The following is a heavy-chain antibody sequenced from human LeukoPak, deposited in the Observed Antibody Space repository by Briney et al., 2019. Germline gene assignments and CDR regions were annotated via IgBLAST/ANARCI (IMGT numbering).Heavy chain of an antibody. CDR1: GDYITTTNYY. CDR3: ARRSRLYKHETTGYHDS. V-gene: IGHV4-39*01. J-gene: IGHJ4*02. D-gene: IGHD3-9*01. Sequence: SETLSLTCNVSGDYITTTNYYWAWIRQPPGKGLEWIASIFYSGTTYYNPSLKSRVTISMDTSKTQISLRLSSVSATDTAIYYCARRSRLYKHETTGYHDSWGQGTRVTVSS. CDR2: IFYSGTT.